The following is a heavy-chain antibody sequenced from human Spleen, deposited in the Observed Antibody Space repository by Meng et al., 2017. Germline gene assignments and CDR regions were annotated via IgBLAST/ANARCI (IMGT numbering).Heavy chain of an antibody. J-gene: IGHJ5*02. D-gene: IGHD6-13*01. CDR2: CYYSGST. Sequence: VQRQASGPGMVKPSQTPSLTCTVSCGSISSGGYYWSWIRQHPGKGLEWIGYCYYSGSTYYNPSLKSRVTISVDTSKNQFSLKLSSVTAADTAVYYCAREGRYSRLDWFDPWGQGTLVTVSS. CDR1: CGSISSGGYY. V-gene: IGHV4-31*03. CDR3: AREGRYSRLDWFDP.